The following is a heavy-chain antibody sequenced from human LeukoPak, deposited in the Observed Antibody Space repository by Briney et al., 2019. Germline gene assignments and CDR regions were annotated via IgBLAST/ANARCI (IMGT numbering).Heavy chain of an antibody. D-gene: IGHD5-24*01. V-gene: IGHV3-7*01. J-gene: IGHJ4*01. CDR1: GFTFSRYW. Sequence: PGGSLRLSCAASGFTFSRYWMSWVRQAPGKGLEWVASINQDESAKYYVDSVKGRFTISRDNVKNSLFLQMNSLRAEDTAFYYCAKLLRDATIYHFWGHGALVTVSS. CDR3: AKLLRDATIYHF. CDR2: INQDESAK.